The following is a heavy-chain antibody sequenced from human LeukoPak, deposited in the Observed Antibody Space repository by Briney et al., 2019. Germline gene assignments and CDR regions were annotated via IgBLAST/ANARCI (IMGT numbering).Heavy chain of an antibody. CDR2: INPNSDGT. J-gene: IGHJ5*02. CDR1: GYTFTDYY. V-gene: IGHV1-2*02. Sequence: GASVNVSCKASGYTFTDYYMHWVRQAPGQGLEWMGWINPNSDGTNYAQKFQGRVTMTRDTSISTAYMEPSRLRSDDTAVYYCARDVSRIMITFGGQNWFDPWGQGTLVTVSS. D-gene: IGHD3-16*01. CDR3: ARDVSRIMITFGGQNWFDP.